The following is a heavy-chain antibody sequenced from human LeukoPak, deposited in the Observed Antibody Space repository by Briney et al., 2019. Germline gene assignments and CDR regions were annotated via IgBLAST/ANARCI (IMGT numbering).Heavy chain of an antibody. V-gene: IGHV4-39*01. CDR1: GGSISSSSYY. J-gene: IGHJ4*02. Sequence: PSETLSLTCTVSGGSISSSSYYWGWIRQPPGKGLEWIGSIYYSGSTYYNPSLKSRVTISVDTSKNQFSLELSSVTAADTAVYYCARHAPGIAVAGIYYWGQGTLVTVSS. D-gene: IGHD6-19*01. CDR2: IYYSGST. CDR3: ARHAPGIAVAGIYY.